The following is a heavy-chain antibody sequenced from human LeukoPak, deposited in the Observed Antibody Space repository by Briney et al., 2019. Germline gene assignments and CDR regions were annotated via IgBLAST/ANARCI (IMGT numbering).Heavy chain of an antibody. CDR3: ARDLELERKRWNYLQS. CDR2: MRFSGDS. D-gene: IGHD1-1*01. V-gene: IGHV4-59*01. CDR1: GGAISSFF. Sequence: SETLCLTGTVSGGAISSFFWSWIRQPPGKGLEWIGSMRFSGDSKYNPTLKSPVSRSIDTSKQQFSLRLSSVTAGDTAVYYCARDLELERKRWNYLQSWGQGTLVTVSS. J-gene: IGHJ4*02.